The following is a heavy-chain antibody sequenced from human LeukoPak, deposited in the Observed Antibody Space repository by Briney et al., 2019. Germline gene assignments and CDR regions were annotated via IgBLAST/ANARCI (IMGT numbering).Heavy chain of an antibody. J-gene: IGHJ5*02. D-gene: IGHD1-1*01. CDR2: ITGGGST. CDR3: AKGATRTKFNWFDP. V-gene: IGHV3-23*01. Sequence: HSGGSLRLSCAASGFTFSTFAMSWVRQAPGKGLEWVSSITGGGSTYEADSVKGRFTISRDNSKNTVYLHMNTLRAEDTALHYCAKGATRTKFNWFDPWGQGTLVTVSS. CDR1: GFTFSTFA.